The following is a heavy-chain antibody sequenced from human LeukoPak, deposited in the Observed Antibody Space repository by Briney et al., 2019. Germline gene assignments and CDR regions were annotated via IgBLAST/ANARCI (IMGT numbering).Heavy chain of an antibody. CDR1: GYTFTTYD. CDR3: ARAEGIAAAFDY. CDR2: ISAYNGNT. V-gene: IGHV1-18*01. D-gene: IGHD6-13*01. Sequence: ASVKVSCKASGYTFTTYDINWVRQAPGQGLEWMGWISAYNGNTNYAQKLQGRVTMTTDTSTSTAYMELRSLRSDDTAVYYCARAEGIAAAFDYWGQGTLVTVSS. J-gene: IGHJ4*02.